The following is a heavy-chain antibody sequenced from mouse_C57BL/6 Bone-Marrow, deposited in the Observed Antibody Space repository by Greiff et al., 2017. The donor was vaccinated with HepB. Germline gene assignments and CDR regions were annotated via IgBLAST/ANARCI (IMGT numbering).Heavy chain of an antibody. Sequence: EVKLVESGGGLVKPGGSLKLSCAASGFTFSDYGMHWVRQAPEQGLEWVAYISSGSSTIYYADTVKGRFTISRDNAKNTLFLQMTSLRSEDTAMYYCASPSTTVTGFAYWGQGTLVTVSA. D-gene: IGHD2-2*01. V-gene: IGHV5-17*01. J-gene: IGHJ3*01. CDR3: ASPSTTVTGFAY. CDR1: GFTFSDYG. CDR2: ISSGSSTI.